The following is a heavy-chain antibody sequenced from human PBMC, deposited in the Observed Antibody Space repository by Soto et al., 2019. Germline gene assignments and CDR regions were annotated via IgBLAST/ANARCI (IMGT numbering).Heavy chain of an antibody. V-gene: IGHV1-69*01. CDR2: IIPIFGTA. Sequence: QVQLVQSGAEVKKPGSSVKVSCKASGGTFSSYAISWVRQAPGQGLEWMGGIIPIFGTANCAQKFQGRVTITADESTSTAYMELSSLRSEDTAVYYCARERVVAVAGSYYYYGMDVWGQGTTVTVSS. CDR3: ARERVVAVAGSYYYYGMDV. CDR1: GGTFSSYA. D-gene: IGHD6-19*01. J-gene: IGHJ6*02.